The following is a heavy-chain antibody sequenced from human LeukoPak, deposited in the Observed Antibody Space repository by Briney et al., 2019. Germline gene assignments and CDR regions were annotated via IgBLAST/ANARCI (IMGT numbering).Heavy chain of an antibody. CDR3: AKGPSELRWPDY. V-gene: IGHV3-43*02. CDR2: ISGDGGST. D-gene: IGHD4-23*01. Sequence: PGGSLRLSCAASGFTFDDYAMHWVRQAPGKGLEWVSPISGDGGSTYYADSVKGRFTISRDNSKNSLYLQMNSLRTEDTALYYCAKGPSELRWPDYWGQGTLVTVSS. CDR1: GFTFDDYA. J-gene: IGHJ4*02.